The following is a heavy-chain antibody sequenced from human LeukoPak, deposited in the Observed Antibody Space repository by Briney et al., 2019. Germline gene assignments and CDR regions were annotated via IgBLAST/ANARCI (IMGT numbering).Heavy chain of an antibody. J-gene: IGHJ3*02. CDR1: GFTFDDYL. D-gene: IGHD3-22*01. V-gene: IGHV3-43*01. Sequence: GGSLRLSCAASGFTFDDYLLHWVRQAPGKGLEWVSLISWDGDTTYYADSVKGRFTISRDNSKNSLYLQMNSLRTEDTALYHCAKARGLIGGAFDIWGQGTMVTVSS. CDR3: AKARGLIGGAFDI. CDR2: ISWDGDTT.